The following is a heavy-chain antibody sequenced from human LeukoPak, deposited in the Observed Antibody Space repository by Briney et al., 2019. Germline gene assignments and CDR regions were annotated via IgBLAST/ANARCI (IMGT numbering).Heavy chain of an antibody. D-gene: IGHD3-10*01. CDR2: INHSGST. CDR3: AREIFTYYYGSGSYYKPPPFDY. CDR1: GGSFSGYY. J-gene: IGHJ4*02. Sequence: SETLSLTCAVYGGSFSGYYWSWIRQPPGKGLEWIGEINHSGSTNYNPSLKSRVTISVDTSKNQFSLKLSSVTAADTAVYYCAREIFTYYYGSGSYYKPPPFDYWGQGTLVTVSS. V-gene: IGHV4-34*01.